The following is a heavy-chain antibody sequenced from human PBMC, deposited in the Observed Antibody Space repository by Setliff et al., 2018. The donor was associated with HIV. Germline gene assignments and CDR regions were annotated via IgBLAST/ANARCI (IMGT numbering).Heavy chain of an antibody. J-gene: IGHJ6*02. V-gene: IGHV4-34*12. CDR1: GGSFSGYY. Sequence: PSETLSLTCAVYGGSFSGYYWSWIRQPPGKGLEWIGEIIHSGSTNYNPSLKSRVTISVDTSKNQFSLTLNSVTAADTAVYFCARVEAKIRGATYGMDVWGQGTTVTVSS. D-gene: IGHD3-10*01. CDR3: ARVEAKIRGATYGMDV. CDR2: IIHSGST.